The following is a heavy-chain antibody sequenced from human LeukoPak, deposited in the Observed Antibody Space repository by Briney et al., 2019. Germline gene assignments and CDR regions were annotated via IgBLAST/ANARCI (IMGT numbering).Heavy chain of an antibody. Sequence: PGGSLRLSCAASGFTFSSCGMHWVRQAPGKGLEWVAVISYDGSNKYYADSVKGRFTISRDNSKNTLYLQMNSLRAEDTAVYYCARDFPRVVWGQGTLVTVSS. V-gene: IGHV3-30*03. CDR3: ARDFPRVV. J-gene: IGHJ4*02. CDR2: ISYDGSNK. CDR1: GFTFSSCG.